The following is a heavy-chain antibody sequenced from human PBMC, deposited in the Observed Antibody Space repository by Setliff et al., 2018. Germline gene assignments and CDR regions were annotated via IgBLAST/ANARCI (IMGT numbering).Heavy chain of an antibody. CDR2: ISPGRSI. D-gene: IGHD3-10*01. CDR1: GGSISNFS. Sequence: SETLSLTCSVSGGSISNFSWSWIRQPPGKGLEWIGSISPGRSINYNPSLRSRVTISGDTSKNQISLNLSSGTAADTAVYYCARDRRDYIGAGSSEIDYYYYYYMDVWGKGTTVTVSS. CDR3: ARDRRDYIGAGSSEIDYYYYYYMDV. V-gene: IGHV4-4*08. J-gene: IGHJ6*03.